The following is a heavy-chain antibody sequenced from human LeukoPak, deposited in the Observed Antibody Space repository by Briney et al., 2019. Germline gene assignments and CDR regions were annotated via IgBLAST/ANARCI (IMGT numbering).Heavy chain of an antibody. CDR2: IYYSGST. J-gene: IGHJ4*02. D-gene: IGHD3-10*01. Sequence: PSETLSLTCTVSGGSISSGDYYWSWIRQPPGKGLEWIGYIYYSGSTYYNPSLKSRVTISVDTSKNQFSLKLSSVTAADTAVYYCARKFWFGGSLDYWGQGTLVTVSS. V-gene: IGHV4-30-4*01. CDR1: GGSISSGDYY. CDR3: ARKFWFGGSLDY.